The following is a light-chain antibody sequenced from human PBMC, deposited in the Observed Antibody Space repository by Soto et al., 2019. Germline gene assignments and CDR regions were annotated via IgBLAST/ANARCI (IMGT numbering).Light chain of an antibody. CDR3: GTWDSSLSAVV. V-gene: IGLV1-51*01. CDR1: SSNIGSHY. Sequence: QSVLTQPPSVSAAPGQKVTISCSGSSSNIGSHYVSWFQQLPGTAPKVLIYDSNKRPSGIPDRFSGSKSGTSATLGIAGLQTGDEADYFCGTWDSSLSAVVFGRGTKLTVL. J-gene: IGLJ2*01. CDR2: DSN.